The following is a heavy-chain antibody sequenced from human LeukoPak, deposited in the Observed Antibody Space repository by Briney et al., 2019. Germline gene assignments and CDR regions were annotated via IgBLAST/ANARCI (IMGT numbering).Heavy chain of an antibody. V-gene: IGHV5-51*01. CDR2: IYPGDSDT. CDR1: GYSFTSYW. Sequence: GESLKISCKGSGYSFTSYWIGWVRQMPGKGLEWMGIIYPGDSDTRYSPSFQGQVTISADKSISTAYLQWSSLKASDTAMYYCARDTIFGVVTIPGGYWGQGTLVTVSS. J-gene: IGHJ4*02. CDR3: ARDTIFGVVTIPGGY. D-gene: IGHD3-3*01.